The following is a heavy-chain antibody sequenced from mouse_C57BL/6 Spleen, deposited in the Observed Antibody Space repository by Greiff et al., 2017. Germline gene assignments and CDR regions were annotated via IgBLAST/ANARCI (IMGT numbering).Heavy chain of an antibody. D-gene: IGHD2-4*01. CDR2: ISSGSSTI. CDR3: ARGVITTAMDY. J-gene: IGHJ4*01. CDR1: GFTFSDYG. Sequence: EVQGVESGGGLVKPGGSLKLSCAASGFTFSDYGMHWVRQAPEKGLEWVAYISSGSSTIYYADTVKGRFTISGDNATNTLYMQTTSLGSEDTAMYYCARGVITTAMDYWGQGTSVTVSS. V-gene: IGHV5-17*01.